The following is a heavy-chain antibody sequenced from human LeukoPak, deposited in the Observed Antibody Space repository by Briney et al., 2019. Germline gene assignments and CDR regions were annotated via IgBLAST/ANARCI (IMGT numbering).Heavy chain of an antibody. V-gene: IGHV3-21*01. CDR3: AREYYFDY. CDR1: GFTFSGYS. J-gene: IGHJ4*02. CDR2: ISSSSSDI. Sequence: GGSLRLSCAASGFTFSGYSMNWVRQAPGKGLEWVSSISSSSSDIYYADSVKGRFTISRDNAKNSLHLQMNSLRAEATAVYYCAREYYFDYWGQGTLVTVSS.